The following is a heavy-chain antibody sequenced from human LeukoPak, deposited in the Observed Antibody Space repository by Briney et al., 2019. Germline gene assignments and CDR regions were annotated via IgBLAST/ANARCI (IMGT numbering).Heavy chain of an antibody. CDR2: IYHSGRT. Sequence: SETLSLTCIVSGYSINSGYYWGWIRQPPGKGLEWIGSIYHSGRTYYNPSLKSRVTISVGTSKNQFSLKLSSVTAADTAVYYCARDREYYDSSVLRSAFDIWGQGTMVTVSS. D-gene: IGHD3-22*01. V-gene: IGHV4-38-2*02. J-gene: IGHJ3*02. CDR3: ARDREYYDSSVLRSAFDI. CDR1: GYSINSGYY.